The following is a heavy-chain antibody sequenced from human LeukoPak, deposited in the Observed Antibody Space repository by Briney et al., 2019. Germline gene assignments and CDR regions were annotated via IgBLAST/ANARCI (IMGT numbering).Heavy chain of an antibody. CDR2: IHDSGST. CDR3: ARDRAAGGLGYNWFDP. D-gene: IGHD6-19*01. V-gene: IGHV4-59*01. CDR1: GXSLSSYY. Sequence: SETLSLTCSVSGXSLSSYYGSWIRQSPGKQLEWIGDIHDSGSTNYNPSLNSRVTIFMDTSKNQFSLRLSSVTAADTAVYYCARDRAAGGLGYNWFDPWGQGVLVTVSS. J-gene: IGHJ5*02.